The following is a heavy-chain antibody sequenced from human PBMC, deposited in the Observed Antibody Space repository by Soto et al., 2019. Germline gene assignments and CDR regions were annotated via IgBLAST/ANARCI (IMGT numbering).Heavy chain of an antibody. CDR2: ISSSSSYI. V-gene: IGHV3-21*01. CDR1: GFTFSSYS. Sequence: EVQLVESGGGLVKPGGSLRLSCAASGFTFSSYSMNWVRQAPGKGLEWVSSISSSSSYIYYADSVKGRFTISRDNAKNSLYLQMNSLSAEDTAVYYCAREGSTKVDAFDIWGQGTMVTVSS. CDR3: AREGSTKVDAFDI. D-gene: IGHD1-26*01. J-gene: IGHJ3*02.